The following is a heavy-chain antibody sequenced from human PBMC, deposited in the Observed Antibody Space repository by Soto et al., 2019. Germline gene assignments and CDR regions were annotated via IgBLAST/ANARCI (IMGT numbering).Heavy chain of an antibody. CDR3: AKEITSGKYYLGSGGFDS. J-gene: IGHJ4*02. Sequence: GGSLRLSCTASGFTFNSYGMHWVRQAPGKGLEWVAVISYDGNNKYYADSVKGRFTISRDNSQNTLYLQVSSLGADDTAVYYCAKEITSGKYYLGSGGFDSWGLGTLVTVSS. CDR1: GFTFNSYG. CDR2: ISYDGNNK. V-gene: IGHV3-30*18. D-gene: IGHD1-26*01.